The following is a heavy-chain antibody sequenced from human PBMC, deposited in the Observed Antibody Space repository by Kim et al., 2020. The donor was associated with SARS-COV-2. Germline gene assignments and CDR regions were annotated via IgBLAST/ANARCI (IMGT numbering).Heavy chain of an antibody. CDR2: IYPGDSDT. CDR3: TRLSWGAGMIFHKEHREGRQGFDV. J-gene: IGHJ6*02. CDR1: GYNFRDFW. D-gene: IGHD1-26*01. V-gene: IGHV5-51*01. Sequence: GESLKISCQGSGYNFRDFWIVWVRQMPGKGLEVMGIIYPGDSDTRYTPSFRGQVTISADNSISTAYLHWNSLKASDSAIYYCTRLSWGAGMIFHKEHREGRQGFDVWGQGTTVTVSS.